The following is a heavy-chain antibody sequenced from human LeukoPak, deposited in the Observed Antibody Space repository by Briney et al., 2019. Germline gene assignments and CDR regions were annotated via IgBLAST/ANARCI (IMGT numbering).Heavy chain of an antibody. CDR2: FYYSGSN. V-gene: IGHV4-59*08. CDR1: GGSITSHY. Sequence: PPETLSLTCTVSGGSITSHYWSWIRQTPGKGLEWIGYFYYSGSNNYNPSLESRVTMSVDTSRTHLYLNLSSVTAADTAMYYCARSGGRDGYNFGYWGAGTLVSVSS. J-gene: IGHJ4*02. CDR3: ARSGGRDGYNFGY. D-gene: IGHD5-24*01.